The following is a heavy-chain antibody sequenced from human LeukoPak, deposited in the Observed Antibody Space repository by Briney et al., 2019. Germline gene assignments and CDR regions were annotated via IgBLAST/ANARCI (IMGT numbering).Heavy chain of an antibody. Sequence: SETLSLTCSVSGDSISTSYYWAWVRRSPGKGLEWIGSIYHSGAADYNPSLKSRLTMSVDTSKNQFSLKLTSVTAADTAVYHCARGRAGRLGWFNPWGQGTLVTISS. CDR3: ARGRAGRLGWFNP. CDR2: IYHSGAA. J-gene: IGHJ5*02. D-gene: IGHD6-13*01. CDR1: GDSISTSYY. V-gene: IGHV4-38-2*02.